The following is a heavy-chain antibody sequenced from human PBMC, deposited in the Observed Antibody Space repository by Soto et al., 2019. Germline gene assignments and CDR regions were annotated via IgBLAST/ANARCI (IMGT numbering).Heavy chain of an antibody. CDR3: ARGWNDFPK. D-gene: IGHD1-1*01. Sequence: QVQLVQSGAEVKKPGSSVKVACKASGGTFSSYVISWVRQAPGQGLECMGGIIPISGRANYAPNFQGRVSMTADESTTTVYMELSSLRSADTAVYYCARGWNDFPKWGQGTLVTVSS. J-gene: IGHJ4*02. CDR2: IIPISGRA. V-gene: IGHV1-69*01. CDR1: GGTFSSYV.